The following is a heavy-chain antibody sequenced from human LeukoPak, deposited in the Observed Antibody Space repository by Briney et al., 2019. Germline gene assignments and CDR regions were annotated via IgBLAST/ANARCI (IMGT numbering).Heavy chain of an antibody. CDR2: ISYDGSNK. CDR3: AKDTSYCSGGSCYSNWFDP. J-gene: IGHJ5*02. V-gene: IGHV3-30*18. D-gene: IGHD2-15*01. Sequence: GGSLRLSCAASGFTFSSYGMHWVRQAPGKGLEWAAVISYDGSNKYYADSVKGRFTISRDNSKNTLYLQMNSLRAEDTAVYYCAKDTSYCSGGSCYSNWFDPWGQGTLVTVSS. CDR1: GFTFSSYG.